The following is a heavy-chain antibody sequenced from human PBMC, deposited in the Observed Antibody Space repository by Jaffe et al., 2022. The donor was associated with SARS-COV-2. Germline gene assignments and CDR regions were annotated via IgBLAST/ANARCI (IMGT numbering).Heavy chain of an antibody. CDR2: ISGSGGST. CDR1: GFTFSSYA. V-gene: IGHV3-23*04. D-gene: IGHD1-1*01. J-gene: IGHJ4*02. CDR3: AKARNDWSSCFDY. Sequence: EVQLVESGGGLVQPGGSLRLSCAASGFTFSSYAVSWVRQAPGKGLEWVSGISGSGGSTSYADSVKGRFTISRDNSKNTVDLQMNSLRAEDTAVYYCAKARNDWSSCFDYWGQGTLVTVSS.